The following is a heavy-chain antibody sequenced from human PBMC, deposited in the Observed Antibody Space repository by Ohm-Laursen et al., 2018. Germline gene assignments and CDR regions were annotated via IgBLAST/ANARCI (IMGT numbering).Heavy chain of an antibody. Sequence: SVKVSCKASGYTFTSYGISWVRQAPGQGLEWMGWISAYNGNTNYAQKLQGRVTMTTDTSTSTAYMELRSLRSDDTAVYYCARRGYSYGLYYYYGMDVWGQGTTVTVSS. CDR1: GYTFTSYG. J-gene: IGHJ6*02. V-gene: IGHV1-18*01. CDR2: ISAYNGNT. CDR3: ARRGYSYGLYYYYGMDV. D-gene: IGHD5-18*01.